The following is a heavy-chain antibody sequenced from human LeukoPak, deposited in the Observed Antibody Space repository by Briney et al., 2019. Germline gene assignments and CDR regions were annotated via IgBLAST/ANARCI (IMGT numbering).Heavy chain of an antibody. J-gene: IGHJ5*02. CDR1: GFTFSSYG. Sequence: GRSLRLSCAASGFTFSSYGMHWVRQAPGKGLEWVAAISYDGSNKYYADSVKGRFTISRDNSKNTLYLQMNSLRAEDTAVYYCAKDVLGWFDPWGQGTLVTVSS. CDR2: ISYDGSNK. D-gene: IGHD6-6*01. CDR3: AKDVLGWFDP. V-gene: IGHV3-30*18.